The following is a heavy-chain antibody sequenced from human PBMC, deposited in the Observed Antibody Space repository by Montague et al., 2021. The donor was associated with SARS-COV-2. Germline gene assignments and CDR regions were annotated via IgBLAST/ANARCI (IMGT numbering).Heavy chain of an antibody. V-gene: IGHV4-59*01. Sequence: SETLSLTCSVSGDSITTYYWCWIRQSPGRGLERIGHIYYSGTTKYNHSPNSRGTITVDTSRRQFSLKLKSATAADTAADYCAWAQTACFIADCVNYFDYWGQGTLVTVSS. J-gene: IGHJ4*02. CDR2: IYYSGTT. D-gene: IGHD2-21*02. CDR3: AWAQTACFIADCVNYFDY. CDR1: GDSITTYY.